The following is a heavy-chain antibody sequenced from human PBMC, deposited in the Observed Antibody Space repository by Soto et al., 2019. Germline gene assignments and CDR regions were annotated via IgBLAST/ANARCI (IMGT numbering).Heavy chain of an antibody. CDR1: GFSLTSHA. Sequence: ESGGDLVQPGGSLRLSCEASGFSLTSHAMSWVRQAPGMGLEWVSAISRSGDSTYYGASVKGRFIVSRDNSKTIVYLQMKKLRVEDTAVYYCARDTPRHDFWSGYSDSWGQGTLVAVSS. J-gene: IGHJ4*02. D-gene: IGHD3-3*01. CDR3: ARDTPRHDFWSGYSDS. CDR2: ISRSGDST. V-gene: IGHV3-23*01.